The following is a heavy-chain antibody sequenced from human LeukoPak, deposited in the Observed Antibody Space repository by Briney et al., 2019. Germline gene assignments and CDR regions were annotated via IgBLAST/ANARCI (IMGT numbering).Heavy chain of an antibody. J-gene: IGHJ5*02. CDR2: ISSSSSYI. D-gene: IGHD2-8*01. CDR3: ARENIVLMVYAPSPWFDP. CDR1: GFTFSSYS. V-gene: IGHV3-21*01. Sequence: GGSLRLSCAASGFTFSSYSMNWVRQAPGKGLEWVSSISSSSSYIYYADSVKGRFTISRGNAKNSLYLQMNSLRAEDTAVYYCARENIVLMVYAPSPWFDPWGQGTLVTVSS.